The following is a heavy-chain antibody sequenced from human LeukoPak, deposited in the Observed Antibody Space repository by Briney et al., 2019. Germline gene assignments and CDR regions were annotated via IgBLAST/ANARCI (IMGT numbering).Heavy chain of an antibody. D-gene: IGHD2-2*01. CDR3: ARGECGGTNCYDGIFDY. CDR2: ISTSSSFI. Sequence: PGGSLRLSCVASGFMFSDYAMSWVRQAPGKGLEWVSSISTSSSFIYYADSVTGRFTISRDNAKNLLYLQISSLRPEDTAIYYCARGECGGTNCYDGIFDYWGQGTLVTVSS. V-gene: IGHV3-21*01. J-gene: IGHJ4*02. CDR1: GFMFSDYA.